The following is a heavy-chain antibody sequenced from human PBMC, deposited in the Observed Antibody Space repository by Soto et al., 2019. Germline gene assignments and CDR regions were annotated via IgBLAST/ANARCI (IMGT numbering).Heavy chain of an antibody. CDR3: AIARRPTGSPGYWYFAL. V-gene: IGHV4-31*03. CDR1: GVSINTGGRF. D-gene: IGHD1-1*01. J-gene: IGHJ2*01. CDR2: IYYTGNT. Sequence: QVQLQESGPGLVKPSQTLSLTCTVSGVSINTGGRFWSWVRQHPGKGLEWIGYIYYTGNTDYNPSLRSRLTFSVDTPKTQYSLNLRSVTAADTAVYYCAIARRPTGSPGYWYFALWGRGTLVTVSS.